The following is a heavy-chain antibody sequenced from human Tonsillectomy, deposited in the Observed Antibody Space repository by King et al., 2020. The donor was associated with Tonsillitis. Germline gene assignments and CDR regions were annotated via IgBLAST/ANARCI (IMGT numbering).Heavy chain of an antibody. V-gene: IGHV3-11*01. CDR3: ASRLNRKYGYVRDTFDI. Sequence: VQLVESGGGLVKPGGSLRLSCAASRFTFSDYYMSWIRQAPGKGLEWLAYISSTGSTIYYAEFVKGRFTISRDNSKNSLYLQMNSLRAEDTAVYYCASRLNRKYGYVRDTFDIWGQGTMVTVSS. J-gene: IGHJ3*02. CDR2: ISSTGSTI. CDR1: RFTFSDYY. D-gene: IGHD3-10*02.